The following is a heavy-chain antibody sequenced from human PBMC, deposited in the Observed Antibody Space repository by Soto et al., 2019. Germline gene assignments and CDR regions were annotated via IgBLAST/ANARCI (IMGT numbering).Heavy chain of an antibody. V-gene: IGHV4-59*01. J-gene: IGHJ4*02. Sequence: SLTCTVSGGSISSYYWSWIRQPPGKGLEWIGYIYYSGSTYYNPSLKSRVTISVDTSKNQFSLKLSSVTAADTAVYYCARVYGGYLDYWGQGTLVTVSS. D-gene: IGHD2-15*01. CDR1: GGSISSYY. CDR2: IYYSGST. CDR3: ARVYGGYLDY.